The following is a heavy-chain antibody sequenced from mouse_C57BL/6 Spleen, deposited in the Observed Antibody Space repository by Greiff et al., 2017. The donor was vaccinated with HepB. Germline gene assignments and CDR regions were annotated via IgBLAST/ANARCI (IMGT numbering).Heavy chain of an antibody. Sequence: VQLQQSGAELVKPGASVKLSCKASGYTFTSYWMHWVKQRPGQGLEWIGMIHPNSGSTNYNEKVKSKATLTVDKSSSTAYMQLSSLTSADSAVYYCARSNYFYWYVDVWGTGTTVTVSS. CDR3: ARSNYFYWYVDV. V-gene: IGHV1-64*01. J-gene: IGHJ1*03. CDR2: IHPNSGST. D-gene: IGHD2-5*01. CDR1: GYTFTSYW.